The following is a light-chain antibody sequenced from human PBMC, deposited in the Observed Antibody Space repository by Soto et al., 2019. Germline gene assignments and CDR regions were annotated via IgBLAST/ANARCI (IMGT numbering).Light chain of an antibody. V-gene: IGKV3-15*01. CDR2: GAS. CDR1: QSVSSN. J-gene: IGKJ1*01. CDR3: QQYNNWPQT. Sequence: EVCISRCPPDLSVSPGERATLSCRASQSVSSNLAWYQQKPGQAPRLLIYGASTRATGIPARFSGSGSGTEFTLTISSLQSEDFAVYYCQQYNNWPQTFGQGTKVDNK.